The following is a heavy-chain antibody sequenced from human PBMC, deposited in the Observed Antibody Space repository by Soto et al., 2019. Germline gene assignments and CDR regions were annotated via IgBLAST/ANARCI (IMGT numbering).Heavy chain of an antibody. Sequence: ASVKVSCKASGYIFTGYFIRWLRQAPGQGLEGIGWINRKNSATNYAQKFQGRVTMTRDTSLGAAYMELTSVRHDDTALYYCARTTGGSHNYYGMDVCRQGTKVTVS. CDR3: ARTTGGSHNYYGMDV. D-gene: IGHD3-10*01. J-gene: IGHJ6*02. V-gene: IGHV1-2*02. CDR1: GYIFTGYF. CDR2: INRKNSAT.